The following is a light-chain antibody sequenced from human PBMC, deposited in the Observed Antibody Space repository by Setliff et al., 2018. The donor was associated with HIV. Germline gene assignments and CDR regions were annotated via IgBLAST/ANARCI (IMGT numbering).Light chain of an antibody. V-gene: IGLV6-57*01. J-gene: IGLJ2*01. CDR1: SGNIATNY. CDR2: EDT. Sequence: NFMLTQPHSVSESPGKTVTISCTRSSGNIATNYVQWYQQRPGSSPTTVIYEDTQRPSGVPDRFSGSIDSSSNSASLTISGLKTEDEADYYCQSYDSSNHVIFGGGTKVT. CDR3: QSYDSSNHVI.